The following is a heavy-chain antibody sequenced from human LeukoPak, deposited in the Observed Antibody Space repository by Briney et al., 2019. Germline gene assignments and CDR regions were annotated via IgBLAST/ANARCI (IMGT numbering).Heavy chain of an antibody. V-gene: IGHV1-46*01. CDR1: GGTFSSYA. CDR2: INPSGGST. CDR3: ARWGSYFDY. Sequence: ASVKVSCKASGGTFSSYAISWVRQAPGQGLEWMGIINPSGGSTSYAQKFQGRVTMTRDTSTSTVYMELSSLRSEDTAVYYCARWGSYFDYWGQGTLVTVSS. D-gene: IGHD3-16*01. J-gene: IGHJ4*02.